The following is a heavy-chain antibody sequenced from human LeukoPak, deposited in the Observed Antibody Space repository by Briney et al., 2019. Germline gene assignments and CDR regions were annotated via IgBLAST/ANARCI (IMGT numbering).Heavy chain of an antibody. CDR3: ARDPRGGYRYFDY. CDR1: GFTFSSYG. Sequence: PGRSLRLSCAASGFTFSSYGMHWVRQAPGKGLEWVAVIWYDGSNKYYADSVKGRFTISRDNTKNSLYLQMNSLRAEDTAVYYCARDPRGGYRYFDYWGQGTLVTVSS. J-gene: IGHJ4*02. CDR2: IWYDGSNK. D-gene: IGHD5-18*01. V-gene: IGHV3-33*01.